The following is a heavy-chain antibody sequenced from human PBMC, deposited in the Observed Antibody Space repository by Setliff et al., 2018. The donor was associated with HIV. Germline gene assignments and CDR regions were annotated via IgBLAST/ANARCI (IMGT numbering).Heavy chain of an antibody. V-gene: IGHV1-69*13. Sequence: SVKVSCKTSGYTFDGHYLHWVRQAPGQGLEWMGRISPPVGAAVYAQNFQGRVTITADESTSTAYMELRTLRSEDTAIYYCASPNVGCSGGTCYSGSAFDYRGQGSPVTVSS. D-gene: IGHD2-15*01. CDR1: GYTFDGHY. CDR2: ISPPVGAA. CDR3: ASPNVGCSGGTCYSGSAFDY. J-gene: IGHJ4*02.